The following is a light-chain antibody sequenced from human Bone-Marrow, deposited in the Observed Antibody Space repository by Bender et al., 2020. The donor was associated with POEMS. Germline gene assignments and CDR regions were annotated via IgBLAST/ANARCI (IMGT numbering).Light chain of an antibody. Sequence: QSALTQPASVSGSPGQSITISCTGTSSDVGGYDYVSWYQQHPGKAPKLMIYDVSSRPSGVSNRFSGSKSGNTASLTISGLQAEDEADYYCSSYTRTSTPVFGTGTKVTVL. CDR3: SSYTRTSTPV. V-gene: IGLV2-14*03. J-gene: IGLJ1*01. CDR2: DVS. CDR1: SSDVGGYDY.